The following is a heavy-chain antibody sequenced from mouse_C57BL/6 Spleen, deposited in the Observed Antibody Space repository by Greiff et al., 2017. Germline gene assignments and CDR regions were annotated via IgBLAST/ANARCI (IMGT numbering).Heavy chain of an antibody. CDR2: IYPGDGDT. Sequence: VMLVESGAELVKPGASVKISCKASGYAFSSYWMNWVKQRPGKGLEWIGQIYPGDGDTNYNGKFKGKATLTADKSSSTAYMQLSSLTSEDSAVYFCARGETGTYYFDYWGQGTTLTVSS. V-gene: IGHV1-80*01. CDR1: GYAFSSYW. D-gene: IGHD4-1*01. J-gene: IGHJ2*01. CDR3: ARGETGTYYFDY.